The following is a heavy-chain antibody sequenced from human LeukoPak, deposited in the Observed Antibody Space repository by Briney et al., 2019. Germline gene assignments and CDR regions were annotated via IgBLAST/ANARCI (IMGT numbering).Heavy chain of an antibody. J-gene: IGHJ6*03. CDR2: IYYSGST. CDR3: ASGAYDFWSGYYRWDYYYYYMDV. V-gene: IGHV4-59*01. D-gene: IGHD3-3*01. CDR1: GGSISSYY. Sequence: PSETLSLTCTVSGGSISSYYWSWIRQPPGKGLEWIGYIYYSGSTNYNPSLKSRVTISVDTSKNQFSLTLSSVTAADTAVYYCASGAYDFWSGYYRWDYYYYYMDVWGKGTTVTVSS.